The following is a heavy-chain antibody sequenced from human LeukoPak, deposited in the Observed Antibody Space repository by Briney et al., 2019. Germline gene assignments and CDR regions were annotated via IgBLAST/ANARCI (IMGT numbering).Heavy chain of an antibody. CDR3: AREDYYDFWSGYYSPY. D-gene: IGHD3-3*01. J-gene: IGHJ4*02. V-gene: IGHV4-59*02. CDR2: IYYSGST. CDR1: GGSVSSYY. Sequence: SETLSLTCTVSGGSVSSYYWSWIRQPPGKGLEWIGYIYYSGSTNYNPSLKSRVTVSVDTPKNQFSLKLSSVTAADTAVYYCAREDYYDFWSGYYSPYWGQGTLVTVSS.